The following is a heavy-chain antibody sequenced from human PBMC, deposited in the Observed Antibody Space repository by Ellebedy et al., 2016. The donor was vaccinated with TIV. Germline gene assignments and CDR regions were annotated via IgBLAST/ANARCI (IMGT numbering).Heavy chain of an antibody. CDR3: ARDFYETDHWFDTFDI. V-gene: IGHV1-18*04. J-gene: IGHJ3*02. CDR1: GYTFSSYG. CDR2: IRGHKPDT. Sequence: AASVKVSCKASGYTFSSYGISWVRQAPGQGLEWMGWIRGHKPDTNRAQKFQGRVTMPTDTSTSTAYMELRSLRSDDTAVYYCARDFYETDHWFDTFDIWGRGTMVAVSS. D-gene: IGHD2/OR15-2a*01.